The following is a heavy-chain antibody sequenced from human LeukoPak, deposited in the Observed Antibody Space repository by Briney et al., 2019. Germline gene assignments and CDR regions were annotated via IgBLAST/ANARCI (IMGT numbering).Heavy chain of an antibody. V-gene: IGHV3-23*01. J-gene: IGHJ4*02. D-gene: IGHD3-10*01. CDR2: MSGGGDST. CDR1: GGSISSSRY. Sequence: PSETLSLTCAVSGGSISSSRYYWGWVRQPPGKGLEWVSAMSGGGDSTYDADSVKGRFTISRDNSKNTLYLQMNSLRAEDTAVYYCAKGSGSYRPYYFDYWGQGTLVIVSS. CDR3: AKGSGSYRPYYFDY.